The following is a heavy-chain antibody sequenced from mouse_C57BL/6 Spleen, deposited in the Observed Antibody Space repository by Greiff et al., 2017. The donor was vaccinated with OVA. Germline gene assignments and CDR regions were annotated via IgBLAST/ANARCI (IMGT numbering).Heavy chain of an antibody. D-gene: IGHD4-1*01. J-gene: IGHJ2*01. CDR1: GYTFTSYW. Sequence: QVQLQQPGAELVKPGASVKLSCKASGYTFTSYWMHWVKQRPGQGLEWIGMIHPNSGSTNYNEKFKSKATLTVDKSSSTAYMQLSSLTSEDSAVYYCARSNWDEGYFDYWGQGTTLTVSS. V-gene: IGHV1-64*01. CDR3: ARSNWDEGYFDY. CDR2: IHPNSGST.